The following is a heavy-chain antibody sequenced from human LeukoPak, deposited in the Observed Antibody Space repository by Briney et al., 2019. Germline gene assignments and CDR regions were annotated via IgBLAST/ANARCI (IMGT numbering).Heavy chain of an antibody. J-gene: IGHJ4*02. V-gene: IGHV3-30*02. Sequence: GGSLRLSCAGSGFSFSNSWMSWLRQAPGKGLEWVAFIRYDGSNKYYADSVKGRFTISRDNSKNTLYLQMNSLRAEDTAVYYCAKGPRRYCGGDCYSARFDYWGQGTLVTVSS. CDR3: AKGPRRYCGGDCYSARFDY. CDR2: IRYDGSNK. D-gene: IGHD2-21*01. CDR1: GFSFSNSW.